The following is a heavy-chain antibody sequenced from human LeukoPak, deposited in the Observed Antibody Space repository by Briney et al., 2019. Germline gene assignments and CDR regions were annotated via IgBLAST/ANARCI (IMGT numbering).Heavy chain of an antibody. CDR1: GFTLSTYD. Sequence: PGGSLRLSCAASGFTLSTYDMHWVRQVTGEALEWVSMIYEAGNTYYTGSVKGRFTISRENAKNSLYLQMHGLTAGDTAVHYCAREMSGSNDAFDIWGPGTMVTVSS. J-gene: IGHJ3*02. D-gene: IGHD3-10*01. CDR2: IYEAGNT. V-gene: IGHV3-13*01. CDR3: AREMSGSNDAFDI.